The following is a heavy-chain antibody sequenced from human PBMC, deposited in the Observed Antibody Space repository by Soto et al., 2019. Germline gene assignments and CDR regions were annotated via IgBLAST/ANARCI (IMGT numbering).Heavy chain of an antibody. D-gene: IGHD3-16*01. J-gene: IGHJ5*02. CDR2: IIPILGIA. Sequence: QVQLVQSGAEVKKPRSSVKVSCKASGGTFSSYTISWVRQAPGQGLEWMGRIIPILGIANYAQKFQGRVTITADKSTSTASMELSSLRSEDTAVYYCATTYYDYTFPFDPWGQGTLVTVSS. V-gene: IGHV1-69*02. CDR3: ATTYYDYTFPFDP. CDR1: GGTFSSYT.